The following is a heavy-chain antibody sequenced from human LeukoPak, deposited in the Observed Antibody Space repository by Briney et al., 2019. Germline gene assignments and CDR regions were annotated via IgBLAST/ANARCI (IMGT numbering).Heavy chain of an antibody. CDR1: GGSFSGYY. J-gene: IGHJ4*02. Sequence: SETLSLTCAVYGGSFSGYYWSWIRQPPGKGLEWIGEINHSGSTNYNPSLKSRVTISVDTSKNQFSLKLSSVTAADTAVYYCASMGYCSSGSCYTRSFDYWGQGTLVTVSS. CDR3: ASMGYCSSGSCYTRSFDY. CDR2: INHSGST. V-gene: IGHV4-34*01. D-gene: IGHD2-15*01.